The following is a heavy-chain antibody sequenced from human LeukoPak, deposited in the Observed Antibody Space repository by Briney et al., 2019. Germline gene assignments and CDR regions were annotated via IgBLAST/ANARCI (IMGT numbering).Heavy chain of an antibody. CDR2: ISAYNGNT. Sequence: GALVKVSCKASGYTFTSYGISWVRQAPGQGLEWMGWISAYNGNTNYAQKLQGRVTMTTDTSTSTAYMELRSLRSDDTAVYYCARDHPGDTAMVNYYYGMDVWGQGTTVTVSS. V-gene: IGHV1-18*01. CDR3: ARDHPGDTAMVNYYYGMDV. CDR1: GYTFTSYG. D-gene: IGHD5-18*01. J-gene: IGHJ6*02.